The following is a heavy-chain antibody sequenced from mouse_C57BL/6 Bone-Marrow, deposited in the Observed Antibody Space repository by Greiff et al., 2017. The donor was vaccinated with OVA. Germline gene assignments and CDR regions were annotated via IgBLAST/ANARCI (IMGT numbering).Heavy chain of an antibody. CDR1: GFTFSNYW. V-gene: IGHV6-3*01. Sequence: EVKLQESGGGLVQPGGSMKLSCVASGFTFSNYWMNWVRQSPEKGLEWVAQIRLKSDNYATHYAESVKGRFTISRDDSKSSVYLQMNNLRAEDTGIYYCTGPYDYDHYYAMDYWGQGTSVTVSS. D-gene: IGHD2-4*01. J-gene: IGHJ4*01. CDR3: TGPYDYDHYYAMDY. CDR2: IRLKSDNYAT.